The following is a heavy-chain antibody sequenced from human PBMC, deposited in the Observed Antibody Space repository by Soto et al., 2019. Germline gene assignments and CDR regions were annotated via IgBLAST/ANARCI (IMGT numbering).Heavy chain of an antibody. J-gene: IGHJ4*02. CDR2: IWHDGNRQ. D-gene: IGHD3-22*01. CDR3: ARDLFRRSSGYPEFEY. Sequence: GGSLRLSCAASGFTFSDYGMHWVRQAPGKGLEWVALIWHDGNRQYYADSVKGRLTISRDTSKNTLYLQMNSLRGDDTAVYYCARDLFRRSSGYPEFEYWGQGTLVTVSS. V-gene: IGHV3-33*01. CDR1: GFTFSDYG.